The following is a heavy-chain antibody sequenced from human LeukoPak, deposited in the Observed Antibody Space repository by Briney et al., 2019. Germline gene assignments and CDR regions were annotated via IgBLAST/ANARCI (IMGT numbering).Heavy chain of an antibody. D-gene: IGHD5-12*01. V-gene: IGHV4-39*07. CDR3: ARKKGYSGYGDY. Sequence: SETLSLTCSVSGGSISSTYYYWGWLRQPPGKGLEWIGSIYYSGTTYYNPSLKSRVTISVDTSKNQFSLKLSSVTAADTAVYYCARKKGYSGYGDYWGQGALVTVSS. J-gene: IGHJ4*02. CDR1: GGSISSTYYY. CDR2: IYYSGTT.